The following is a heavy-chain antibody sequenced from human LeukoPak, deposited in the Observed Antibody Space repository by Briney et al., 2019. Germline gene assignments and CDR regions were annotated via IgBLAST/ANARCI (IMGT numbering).Heavy chain of an antibody. CDR3: ARVAPGHDIGRGYFDY. J-gene: IGHJ4*02. V-gene: IGHV3-48*01. CDR1: GFTFSIYS. Sequence: PGGSLRLSCAASGFTFSIYSMNCVRQAPGKGLEWISYITSSSGTIYYTDSVKGRFTISRDNAKNSLYLQMNSLRAEDTAVYYCARVAPGHDIGRGYFDYWGQGTLVTVSS. CDR2: ITSSSGTI. D-gene: IGHD2-21*01.